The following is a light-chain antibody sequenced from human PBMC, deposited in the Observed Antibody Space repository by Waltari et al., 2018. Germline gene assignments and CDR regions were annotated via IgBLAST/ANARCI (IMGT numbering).Light chain of an antibody. V-gene: IGLV2-14*01. CDR3: SSYTSSSTLLYV. J-gene: IGLJ1*01. CDR1: SSDVGGYNS. CDR2: EVS. Sequence: QSALTQPASVSGSPGQSITISCTGTSSDVGGYNSVSWYQQHPGKAPQLMIYEVSNRPSGVSNRFSGSKSGNAASLTSSGLQAEDEADYYCSSYTSSSTLLYVFGTGTKVTGL.